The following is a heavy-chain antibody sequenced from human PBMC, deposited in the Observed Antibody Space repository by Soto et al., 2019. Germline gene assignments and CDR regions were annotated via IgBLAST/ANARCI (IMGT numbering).Heavy chain of an antibody. CDR1: GGSISLYY. CDR3: ARARITMVREVIKYNMDV. Sequence: SETLSVTCTVPGGSISLYYWSWIRQSPGKGLEWIGYIYDGGSTNYNPSLQSRVTISVETPKNQLSLKLSSVTAADTAVYYCARARITMVREVIKYNMDVWGQGTTVTVSS. J-gene: IGHJ6*03. V-gene: IGHV4-59*01. CDR2: IYDGGST. D-gene: IGHD3-10*01.